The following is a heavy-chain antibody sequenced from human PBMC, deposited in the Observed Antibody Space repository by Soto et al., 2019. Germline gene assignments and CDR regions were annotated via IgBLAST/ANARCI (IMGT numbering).Heavy chain of an antibody. Sequence: QVQLVQSGAEVKKPGASVKVSCKASGYTFTSYDINWVRQATGQGLEWMGWMNPNSGNTGYAQKFQGRVTMTRNTSISTAYMELSSLRSEDTPVYYCASPARNYDFWSGYSFDIWGQGTMVTVSS. D-gene: IGHD3-3*01. J-gene: IGHJ3*02. CDR2: MNPNSGNT. V-gene: IGHV1-8*01. CDR3: ASPARNYDFWSGYSFDI. CDR1: GYTFTSYD.